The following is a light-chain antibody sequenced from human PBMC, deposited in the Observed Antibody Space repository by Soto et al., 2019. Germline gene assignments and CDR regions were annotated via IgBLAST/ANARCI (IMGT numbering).Light chain of an antibody. CDR3: QQYDNLP. CDR1: QDISNY. V-gene: IGKV1-33*01. J-gene: IGKJ4*01. CDR2: DAS. Sequence: DIQMTQSPSSLSASVGDRVTITCQASQDISNYLNWYQQKPGKAPKLLIYDASNLETGVPSRFSGSGSGTDFTFTISSLQPDDIATYYCQQYDNLPFGGGTKVELK.